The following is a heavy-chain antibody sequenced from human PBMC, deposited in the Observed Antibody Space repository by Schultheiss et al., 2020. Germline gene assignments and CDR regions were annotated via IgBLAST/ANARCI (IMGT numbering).Heavy chain of an antibody. CDR1: GFTFSDYY. D-gene: IGHD2-15*01. V-gene: IGHV3-11*04. Sequence: GGSLRLSCAASGFTFSDYYMSWIRQAPGKGLEWVSYISSSGSTIYYADSVKGRFTISRDNSKNTVYLQMNSLRAEDTAIYYCARVGCCSENAFDIWGQGTLVTVSS. CDR2: ISSSGSTI. J-gene: IGHJ3*02. CDR3: ARVGCCSENAFDI.